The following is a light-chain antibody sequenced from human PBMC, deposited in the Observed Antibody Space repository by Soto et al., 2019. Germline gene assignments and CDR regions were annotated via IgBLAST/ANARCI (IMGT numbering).Light chain of an antibody. Sequence: QSALTQPASVSGSPGQSITISCTGTSSDVGSYNLVSWYQQHPGKAPKLIIYDVSKRPSGVSNRFSGSKSGNTASLTISGLQAEDEADYYCCSYPDNSRVFGGGTQLTVL. V-gene: IGLV2-23*02. CDR3: CSYPDNSRV. CDR1: SSDVGSYNL. J-gene: IGLJ7*01. CDR2: DVS.